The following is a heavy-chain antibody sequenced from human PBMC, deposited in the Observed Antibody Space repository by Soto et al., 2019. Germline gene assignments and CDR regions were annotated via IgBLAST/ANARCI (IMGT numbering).Heavy chain of an antibody. Sequence: QVQLVQSGAEVKKPGASLKVSCKASGYTFSNQYIHWVRQVPGQGLEWMGVINPSGGITHFAQKFQGRVTMTRVTATSTVFMEMSSLRSEDTALYYCARGYFVVIPPANSRIDYWGQGTLVTVSS. CDR1: GYTFSNQY. V-gene: IGHV1-46*01. J-gene: IGHJ4*02. CDR3: ARGYFVVIPPANSRIDY. D-gene: IGHD2-2*01. CDR2: INPSGGIT.